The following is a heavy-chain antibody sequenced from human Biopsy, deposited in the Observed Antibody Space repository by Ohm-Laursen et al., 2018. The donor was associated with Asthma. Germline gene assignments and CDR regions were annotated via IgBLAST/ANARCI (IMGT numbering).Heavy chain of an antibody. CDR2: HDHEEGGT. D-gene: IGHD4-17*01. V-gene: IGHV1-24*01. CDR3: ASDFPKDYVRYNFQF. J-gene: IGHJ4*02. CDR1: GYSLTDLS. Sequence: ATVKISCKISGYSLTDLSMHWVRQAPGQGLEWMGGHDHEEGGTVNARRFQGRVTMTEDPSTDGAYMELSSLSSDDTAVYYCASDFPKDYVRYNFQFWGQGTLVTVSS.